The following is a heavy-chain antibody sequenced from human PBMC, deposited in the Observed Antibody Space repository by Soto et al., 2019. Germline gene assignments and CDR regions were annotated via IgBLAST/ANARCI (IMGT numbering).Heavy chain of an antibody. CDR2: ISDSGNT. CDR3: ARRDYIGSYHFDY. D-gene: IGHD1-26*01. V-gene: IGHV4-39*01. Sequence: SETLSLRCTVSGGSISSRSHHWGWIRQAPGRGLEWIGTISDSGNTYSNSSLRGRVTISVDPAKNQFSLRLTSVTAADTAVYYCARRDYIGSYHFDYWGQGALVTVSS. CDR1: GGSISSRSHH. J-gene: IGHJ4*02.